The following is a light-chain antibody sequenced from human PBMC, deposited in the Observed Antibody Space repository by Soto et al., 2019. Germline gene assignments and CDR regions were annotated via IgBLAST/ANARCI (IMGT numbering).Light chain of an antibody. Sequence: EVEMTQSPATLSVSPGEGATLSCRASQSVNSNLAWYQQKPGQAPRLLIYGASTRATGIPARFSGSGSGTEFTLTISSLQSEDFAIYYCQQYIDWPLRYTFGQGTKLEIK. CDR3: QQYIDWPLRYT. V-gene: IGKV3-15*01. J-gene: IGKJ2*01. CDR1: QSVNSN. CDR2: GAS.